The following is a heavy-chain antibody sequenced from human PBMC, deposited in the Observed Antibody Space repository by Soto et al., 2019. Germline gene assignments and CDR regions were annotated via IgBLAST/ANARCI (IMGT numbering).Heavy chain of an antibody. D-gene: IGHD1-26*01. CDR3: ARENWYSLDV. V-gene: IGHV3-74*01. Sequence: EVQLVESGGGSVQPGGSLRLSCAASGFSFSSYFMAWVRQAPGEGLVSVSHVPGDGSRASYAESVRGRFTISRDNAKNTLYLQMDSLRDEDTAIYYCARENWYSLDVWGQGTKVTVSS. J-gene: IGHJ6*02. CDR1: GFSFSSYF. CDR2: VPGDGSRA.